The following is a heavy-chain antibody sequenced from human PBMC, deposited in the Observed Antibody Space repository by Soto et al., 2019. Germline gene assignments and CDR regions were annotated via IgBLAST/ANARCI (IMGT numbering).Heavy chain of an antibody. V-gene: IGHV3-23*01. CDR1: GFTFSSYA. J-gene: IGHJ6*03. CDR3: ARRGRDDILTGSANYYYYYMDV. D-gene: IGHD3-9*01. Sequence: GGSLRLSCAASGFTFSSYAMSWVRQAPGKGLEWVSAISGSGGSTYYADSVKGRFTISRDNSKNTLYLQMNSLRAEDTAVYYCARRGRDDILTGSANYYYYYMDVWGKGTTVTVSS. CDR2: ISGSGGST.